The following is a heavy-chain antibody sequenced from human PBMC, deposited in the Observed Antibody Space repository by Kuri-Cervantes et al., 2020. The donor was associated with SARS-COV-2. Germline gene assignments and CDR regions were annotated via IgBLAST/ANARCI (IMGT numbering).Heavy chain of an antibody. CDR1: GYTFTSYD. V-gene: IGHV1-2*02. CDR3: ARPGVDILTGYYEYYYYGMDV. J-gene: IGHJ6*02. Sequence: ASVKVSCKASGYTFTSYDINWVRLAPGQGLEWMGWINPNSGGTNYAQKFQGRVTMTRDTSISTAYMELSRLRSDYTAVYYCARPGVDILTGYYEYYYYGMDVWGQGTTVTVSS. D-gene: IGHD3-9*01. CDR2: INPNSGGT.